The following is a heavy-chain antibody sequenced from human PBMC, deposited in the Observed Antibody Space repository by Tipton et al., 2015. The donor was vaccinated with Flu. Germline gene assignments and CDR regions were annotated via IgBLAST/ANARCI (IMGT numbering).Heavy chain of an antibody. CDR2: ISHSGSA. D-gene: IGHD5-24*01. J-gene: IGHJ4*02. Sequence: TLSLTCAVSGYSISSGYYWAWIRQPPGGGLEWIGSISHSGSADYNPSLKSRVTISRDTSKNQYSLNLGSVTATDTAVYYCARGGGGYTPEGFDYWGQGTLVTVSS. CDR3: ARGGGGYTPEGFDY. V-gene: IGHV4-38-2*01. CDR1: GYSISSGYY.